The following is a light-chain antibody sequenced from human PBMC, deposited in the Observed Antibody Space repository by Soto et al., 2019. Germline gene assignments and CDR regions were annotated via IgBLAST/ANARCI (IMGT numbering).Light chain of an antibody. V-gene: IGKV3-15*01. J-gene: IGKJ3*01. CDR3: QQYDMWPIT. Sequence: EIVLTQSPATLSVSPGERATLSCRASQRISINLAWYQQRPGQSPRLLIYDASTRATGTPAGFSGSGSETEFTLTISGLQSEDFAVYYCQQYDMWPITLGPGTKVDIK. CDR2: DAS. CDR1: QRISIN.